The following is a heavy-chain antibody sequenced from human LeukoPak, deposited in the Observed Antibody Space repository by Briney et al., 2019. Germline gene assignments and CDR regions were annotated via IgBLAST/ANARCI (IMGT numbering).Heavy chain of an antibody. Sequence: ASVKVSCKASGYTFSNYGLNWVRQAPGEGLEWMGWISGYIGQTKYGKQFQGRVTMTTDTSTNTAYMELKNLRSDDTAVYYCARGSYGFDIWGQGTVITVSS. D-gene: IGHD2-2*01. V-gene: IGHV1-18*01. CDR1: GYTFSNYG. CDR3: ARGSYGFDI. J-gene: IGHJ3*02. CDR2: ISGYIGQT.